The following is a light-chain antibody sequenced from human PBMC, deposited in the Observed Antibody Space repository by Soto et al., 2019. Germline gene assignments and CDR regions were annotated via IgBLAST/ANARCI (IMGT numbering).Light chain of an antibody. V-gene: IGKV3-15*01. CDR2: GAT. J-gene: IGKJ1*01. CDR3: QHANNWLRK. CDR1: HYIDHS. Sequence: TLSVAEPVPATLSFRASHYIDHSLAWYQQRPGQAPRLLIHGATTRATGIPARFSGSGSGTEFTLTISSLQSEDFAVYYCQHANNWLRKFGQGTKVEIK.